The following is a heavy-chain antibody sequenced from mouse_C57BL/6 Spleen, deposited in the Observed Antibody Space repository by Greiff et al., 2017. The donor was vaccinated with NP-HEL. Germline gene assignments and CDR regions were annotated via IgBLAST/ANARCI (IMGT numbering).Heavy chain of an antibody. CDR2: INPSNGGT. Sequence: VQLQQSGTELVKPGASVKLSCKASGYTFTSYWMHWVKQRPGQGLEWIGNINPSNGGTNYNEKFKSKATLTVDKSSSTAYMQLSSLTSEDSAVYYCARWKMGSSGFDYWGQGTTLTVSS. J-gene: IGHJ2*01. CDR3: ARWKMGSSGFDY. V-gene: IGHV1-53*01. D-gene: IGHD3-2*02. CDR1: GYTFTSYW.